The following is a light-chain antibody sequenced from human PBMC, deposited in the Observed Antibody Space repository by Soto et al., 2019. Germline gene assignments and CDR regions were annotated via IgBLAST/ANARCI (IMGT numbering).Light chain of an antibody. Sequence: EIVMTQSPATLSVSPGETATLSCRAGQSVSSGLAWYQQKPGQAPRLLIYEASTRATDIPARFSGSGSGTEFTLTISSLQSEDFAVYYCQQYNNWPGVTFGPGTKVDIK. CDR3: QQYNNWPGVT. V-gene: IGKV3-15*01. J-gene: IGKJ3*01. CDR2: EAS. CDR1: QSVSSG.